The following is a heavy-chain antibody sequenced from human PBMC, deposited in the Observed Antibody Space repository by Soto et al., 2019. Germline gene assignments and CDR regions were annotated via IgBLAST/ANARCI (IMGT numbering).Heavy chain of an antibody. D-gene: IGHD1-26*01. CDR3: ARDGSRLDP. CDR2: IKQDGSEK. V-gene: IGHV3-7*01. Sequence: EVQLVESGGGLVPPGGSLRLSCAASGFTFISYWMSWVRQAPGKGLESVANIKQDGSEKYYVDSVKGRFTISSDNAKNSLYMQMNSLRDADTAVYYCARDGSRLDPWGQGTLVTVS. J-gene: IGHJ5*02. CDR1: GFTFISYW.